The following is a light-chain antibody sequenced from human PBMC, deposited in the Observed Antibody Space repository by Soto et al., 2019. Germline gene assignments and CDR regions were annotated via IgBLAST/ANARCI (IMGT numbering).Light chain of an antibody. CDR1: QSVGSA. CDR2: GAS. CDR3: QQYKNWPPLT. Sequence: EIVMTQSPATLSVSPGETATLSCRASQSVGSAVAWYQHKPGQAPRLLIVGASIRATGVPDRFSGGGSGTEFTLTINSLQSEDFAVYYCQQYKNWPPLTFGGGTTVEIK. V-gene: IGKV3-15*01. J-gene: IGKJ4*01.